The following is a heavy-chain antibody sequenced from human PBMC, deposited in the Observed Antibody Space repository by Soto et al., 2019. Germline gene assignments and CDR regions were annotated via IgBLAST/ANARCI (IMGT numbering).Heavy chain of an antibody. CDR3: AREAAALGNDY. CDR1: GFTFTNSA. D-gene: IGHD2-2*01. J-gene: IGHJ4*02. Sequence: AASVKVSCKASGFTFTNSAVQWVRQARGQGLEWIGWMVLGSGNTNYAQKSQERVTITRNTSISTAYMELSSLRSEDTAVYYCAREAAALGNDYWGQGTLVTVPQ. V-gene: IGHV1-58*01. CDR2: MVLGSGNT.